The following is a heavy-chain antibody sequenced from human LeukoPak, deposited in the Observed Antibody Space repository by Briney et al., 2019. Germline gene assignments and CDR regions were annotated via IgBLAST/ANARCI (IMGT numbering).Heavy chain of an antibody. CDR2: INHSGST. J-gene: IGHJ4*02. V-gene: IGHV4-34*01. D-gene: IGHD3-22*01. Sequence: SETLSLTCAVYGGSFSGYYWSWIRQPPGKGLEWIGEINHSGSTNYNPSLKSRVTISVDMSKNQFSLKLSSVTAADTAVYYCVTYYFDSSGPKKNYWGQGTLVTVSS. CDR1: GGSFSGYY. CDR3: VTYYFDSSGPKKNY.